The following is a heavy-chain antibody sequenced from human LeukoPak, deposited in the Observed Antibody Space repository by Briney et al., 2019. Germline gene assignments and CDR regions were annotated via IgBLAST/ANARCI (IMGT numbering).Heavy chain of an antibody. CDR1: EYTFSVYH. V-gene: IGHV1-2*02. J-gene: IGHJ4*02. D-gene: IGHD3-9*01. Sequence: GASVKVSCKASEYTFSVYHIHWVRLAPGQGLEWMGWINPNSGGTNYAQKFQGRVTMTRDTSISTAYMELSRLRSDDTAVYYCARAGYDILTGYYLWGQGTLVTVSS. CDR3: ARAGYDILTGYYL. CDR2: INPNSGGT.